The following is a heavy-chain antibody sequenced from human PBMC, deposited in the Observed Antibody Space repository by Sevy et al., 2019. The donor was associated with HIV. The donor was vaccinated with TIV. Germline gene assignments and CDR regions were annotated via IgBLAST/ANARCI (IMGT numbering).Heavy chain of an antibody. J-gene: IGHJ4*02. CDR2: LSSSSIFI. CDR3: ARSYYDASGYSTFDY. Sequence: GGSLRLSCAASGFTFNSHSMSWVRQAPGKGLEWVASLSSSSIFIYHADSVKGRFTISRDNAKNSLYLQMNSLRAEDTAVYYCARSYYDASGYSTFDYWGQGTLVTVSS. V-gene: IGHV3-21*01. D-gene: IGHD3-22*01. CDR1: GFTFNSHS.